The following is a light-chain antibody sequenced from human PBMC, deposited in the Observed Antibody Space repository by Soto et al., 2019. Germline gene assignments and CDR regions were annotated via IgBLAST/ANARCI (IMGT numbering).Light chain of an antibody. CDR3: QQYYSYPWT. CDR1: QSVSSSY. CDR2: GAS. Sequence: IVLTQSPGILSLSPGERATLSCRASQSVSSSYLAWYQQKPGQAPRLLIYGASSRATGIPDRFSGSGSGTEFTLIISCLQSEDFATYYCQQYYSYPWTFGQGTKVDIK. V-gene: IGKV3-20*01. J-gene: IGKJ1*01.